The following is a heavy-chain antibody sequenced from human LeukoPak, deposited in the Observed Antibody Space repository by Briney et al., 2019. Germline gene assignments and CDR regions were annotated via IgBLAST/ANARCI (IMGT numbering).Heavy chain of an antibody. CDR3: ARQKNAYGDYPDAFDI. D-gene: IGHD4-17*01. CDR1: GYTFTSYY. CDR2: INPSAGNT. V-gene: IGHV1-46*01. J-gene: IGHJ3*02. Sequence: ASVKVSCKASGYTFTSYYIHWVRQAPGQGLEWMGLINPSAGNTAYAQKFQGRGSMTSDTSTSTVYMELSSLRSEDTAVYYCARQKNAYGDYPDAFDIWGQGTMVTVSS.